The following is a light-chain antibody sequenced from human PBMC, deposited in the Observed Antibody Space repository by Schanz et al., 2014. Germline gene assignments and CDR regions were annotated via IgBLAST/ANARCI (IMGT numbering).Light chain of an antibody. CDR3: SSHTTDTTWL. V-gene: IGLV2-14*03. CDR1: SSDIGGYNY. CDR2: DVS. J-gene: IGLJ3*02. Sequence: QSALTQPASVSGSPGQSITISCTGTSSDIGGYNYVSWYQQHPGKAPKVMIFDVSNRPSGVSNRFSGSKSGNTASLTISGVQAEDEADYYCSSHTTDTTWLFGGGTKLTVL.